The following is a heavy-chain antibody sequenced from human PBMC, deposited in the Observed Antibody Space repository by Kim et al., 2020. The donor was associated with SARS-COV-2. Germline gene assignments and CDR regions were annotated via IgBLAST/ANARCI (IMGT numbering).Heavy chain of an antibody. V-gene: IGHV4-34*01. D-gene: IGHD2-2*01. CDR3: ALRASNIPPACYFVY. Sequence: SETLSLTCAVYGGSFSGYYWSWIRQPPGKGLAWIGEINHSGSTNYNPSLTSRVTISVDTSNNQFSLKLSSFTAADTAVYYCALRASNIPPACYFVYSFQG. CDR1: GGSFSGYY. J-gene: IGHJ4*02. CDR2: INHSGST.